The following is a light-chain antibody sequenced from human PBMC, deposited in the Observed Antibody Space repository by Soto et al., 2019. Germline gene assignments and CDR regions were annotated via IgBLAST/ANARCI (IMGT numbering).Light chain of an antibody. J-gene: IGKJ1*01. CDR1: QSVGGY. CDR3: QQFGGSPRT. CDR2: DAS. V-gene: IGKV3-11*01. Sequence: EIVLTQSPATLSLTPGERATLSCRASQSVGGYLAWYQQRPGQAPRVLIYDASNRATGIPVRFSGSGSGTDFTLTISRLEPEDFAVYYCQQFGGSPRTFGRGTKVDIK.